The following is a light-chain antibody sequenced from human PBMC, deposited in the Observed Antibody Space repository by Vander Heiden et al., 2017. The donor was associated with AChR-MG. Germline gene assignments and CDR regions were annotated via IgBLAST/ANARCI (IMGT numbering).Light chain of an antibody. CDR3: QRYNYWPPVT. CDR1: QSVSSN. CDR2: GAS. J-gene: IGKJ4*01. Sequence: EIVMTQSPATLSVSPGERATLSCRASQSVSSNLAWYQQKPGQAPRLLIYGASTRATGIPARFSGSGSGTEFTLTISSLQSEDFAVYYCQRYNYWPPVTFGGGTKVEIK. V-gene: IGKV3-15*01.